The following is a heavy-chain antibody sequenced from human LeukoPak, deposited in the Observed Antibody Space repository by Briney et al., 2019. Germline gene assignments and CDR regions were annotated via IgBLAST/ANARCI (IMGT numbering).Heavy chain of an antibody. V-gene: IGHV4-61*02. J-gene: IGHJ4*02. D-gene: IGHD1-26*01. CDR3: ARGLSYGKPRFDY. CDR1: GGSVSSGSYY. Sequence: SETLSLTCTVSGGSVSSGSYYWSWIRQPAGKGLEWIGRIYTSGSTNYNPSLKSRVTISVDTSKNQFSLKLSSVTAADTAVYYCARGLSYGKPRFDYWGQGTLVTVSS. CDR2: IYTSGST.